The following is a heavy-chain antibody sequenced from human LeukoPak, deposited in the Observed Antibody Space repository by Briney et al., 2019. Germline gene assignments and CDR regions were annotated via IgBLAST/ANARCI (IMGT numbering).Heavy chain of an antibody. CDR2: INTDGSTT. Sequence: GGSLRLSCAASGFTFSRHWMHWVRQAPGKGLVWVSIINTDGSTTRYADSVEGRFTISRDNARNTLYLEMNSPRVEDTAVYFCARDTSRTMDVWGQGTTVTV. J-gene: IGHJ6*02. V-gene: IGHV3-74*01. CDR1: GFTFSRHW. CDR3: ARDTSRTMDV.